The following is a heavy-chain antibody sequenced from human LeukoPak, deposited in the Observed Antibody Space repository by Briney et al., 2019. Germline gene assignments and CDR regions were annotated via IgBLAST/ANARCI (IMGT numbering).Heavy chain of an antibody. Sequence: GGSLSLSCAASGFTFSSYGRHGLRQAPGKGLEWVAVIWYDGSNKYYADSVKGRFTISRDNSKNTLYLRMNSLRAEDTAVYYCARDLSDSSGYYSLDYWGQATLVTASS. J-gene: IGHJ4*02. CDR2: IWYDGSNK. CDR1: GFTFSSYG. D-gene: IGHD3-22*01. V-gene: IGHV3-33*01. CDR3: ARDLSDSSGYYSLDY.